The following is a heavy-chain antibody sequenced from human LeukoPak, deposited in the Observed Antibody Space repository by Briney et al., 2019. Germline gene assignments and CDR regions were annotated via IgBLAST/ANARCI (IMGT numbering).Heavy chain of an antibody. CDR3: ARDRGTFYYDSGGYFFDY. V-gene: IGHV1-18*01. Sequence: ASVKVSCKASGYTFTSYGISWVRQAPGQGLEWMGWISAYNGNTNYAQKLQGRVTMTTDTSTSTAYMELRSLRSDDTAVYYCARDRGTFYYDSGGYFFDYWGQGTLVTVPS. D-gene: IGHD3-22*01. CDR2: ISAYNGNT. J-gene: IGHJ4*02. CDR1: GYTFTSYG.